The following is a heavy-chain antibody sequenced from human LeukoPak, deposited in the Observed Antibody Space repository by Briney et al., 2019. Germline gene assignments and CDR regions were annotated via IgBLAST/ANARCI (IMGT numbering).Heavy chain of an antibody. V-gene: IGHV4-34*01. J-gene: IGHJ4*02. Sequence: SETLSLTCAVYGGSFSGYYWSWIRQPPGKGLEWIGEINHSGSTNYNPSLKSRVTISIDTSKNQFSLKLSSVTAADTAVYYCARRNKVATIKRGYFDYWGQGTLVTVSS. CDR2: INHSGST. CDR3: ARRNKVATIKRGYFDY. D-gene: IGHD5-12*01. CDR1: GGSFSGYY.